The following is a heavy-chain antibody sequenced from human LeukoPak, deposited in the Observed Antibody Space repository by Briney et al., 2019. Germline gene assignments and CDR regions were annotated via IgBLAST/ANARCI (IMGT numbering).Heavy chain of an antibody. CDR2: IYPGDSDT. J-gene: IGHJ5*02. CDR3: ARGFGMGTSDTYYYDSSGPTWFDP. Sequence: HGESLKISCKGSGYSFTSYWIGWVRQMPGKGLEWMGIIYPGDSDTRYSPSFQGQVTISADKSISTAYLQWSSLKASDTAMYYCARGFGMGTSDTYYYDSSGPTWFDPWGQGTLVTVSS. D-gene: IGHD3-22*01. V-gene: IGHV5-51*01. CDR1: GYSFTSYW.